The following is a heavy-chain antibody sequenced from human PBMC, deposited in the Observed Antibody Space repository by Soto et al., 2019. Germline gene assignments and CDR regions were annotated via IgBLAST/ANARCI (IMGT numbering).Heavy chain of an antibody. CDR3: ARSDNYVPFDH. CDR1: GGSISSGDYY. D-gene: IGHD4-4*01. V-gene: IGHV4-30-4*01. J-gene: IGHJ4*02. Sequence: QVQLQESGPGLVKPSQTLSLTCTVSGGSISSGDYYWRWIRQPPGKGLEWIGYIYYSGFTYYNPSLNSRLTMSVDTAKNQFSLKLSSVSAADTAVYYCARSDNYVPFDHWGQGTLVTVSS. CDR2: IYYSGFT.